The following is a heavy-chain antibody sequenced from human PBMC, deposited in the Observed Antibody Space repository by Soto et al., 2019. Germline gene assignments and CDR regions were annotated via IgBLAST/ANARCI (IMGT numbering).Heavy chain of an antibody. V-gene: IGHV1-18*04. J-gene: IGHJ5*02. D-gene: IGHD3-10*01. Sequence: ASVKFSCKTSGYTFTTYGVSWVRQAPGQGPEWMGWISAYNGNTNYAQKLQGRVTMTTDTSTSTAYMELRGLRSDDTAVYYCARDRYYYGSGSYYISWFDPWGQGTLVTVSS. CDR3: ARDRYYYGSGSYYISWFDP. CDR1: GYTFTTYG. CDR2: ISAYNGNT.